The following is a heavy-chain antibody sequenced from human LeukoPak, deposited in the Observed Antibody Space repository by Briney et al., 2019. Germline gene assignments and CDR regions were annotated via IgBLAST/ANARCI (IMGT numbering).Heavy chain of an antibody. CDR2: INHSGST. V-gene: IGHV4-34*01. Sequence: SETLSLTCAVYGGSFSGYYWSWIRQPPGKGLEWIGEINHSGSTNYNPSLKSRVTISVDTSKNQFSLKLSSVTAADTAVYYCARGGFGELLLFDCWGQGTLVTVSS. J-gene: IGHJ4*02. D-gene: IGHD3-10*01. CDR1: GGSFSGYY. CDR3: ARGGFGELLLFDC.